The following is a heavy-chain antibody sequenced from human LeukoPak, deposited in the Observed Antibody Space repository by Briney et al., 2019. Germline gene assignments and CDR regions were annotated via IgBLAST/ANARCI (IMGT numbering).Heavy chain of an antibody. CDR3: ATTFDSGSYKYYFDY. CDR1: GYTLTELS. J-gene: IGHJ4*02. Sequence: ASVKVSCKVSGYTLTELSMHWVRQAPGKGLEWMGGFDPEDGETIYAQKFQGRVTMTEDTPTDTAYMELSSLRSEDTAVYYCATTFDSGSYKYYFDYWGQGTLVTVSS. CDR2: FDPEDGET. D-gene: IGHD1-26*01. V-gene: IGHV1-24*01.